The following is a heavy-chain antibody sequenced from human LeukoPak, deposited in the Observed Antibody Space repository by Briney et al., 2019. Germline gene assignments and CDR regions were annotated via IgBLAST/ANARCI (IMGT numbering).Heavy chain of an antibody. CDR2: INPNSGGT. CDR3: AGLSGYDPYYFDY. CDR1: GYTFTGYY. D-gene: IGHD5-12*01. J-gene: IGHJ4*02. Sequence: ASVKVSCKASGYTFTGYYMHWVRQAPGQGLEWMGWINPNSGGTNYAQKFQGRVTITRDTSISTAYMELSRLTSDDTAVYYCAGLSGYDPYYFDYWGQGTLVAVSS. V-gene: IGHV1-2*02.